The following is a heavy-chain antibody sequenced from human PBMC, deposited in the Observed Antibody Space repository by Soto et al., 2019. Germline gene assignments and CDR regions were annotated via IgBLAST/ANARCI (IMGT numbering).Heavy chain of an antibody. Sequence: SVKVSCKASGGTVSSYTFSWVRQAPGQGLEWMGRIIPILGTANYAQKFQGRATITADKSTSTVYMELSSLRSEDTAVYYCARQEAVGTNYGYYFDHWGQGALVTVS. D-gene: IGHD1-26*01. CDR1: GGTVSSYT. V-gene: IGHV1-69*08. J-gene: IGHJ4*02. CDR3: ARQEAVGTNYGYYFDH. CDR2: IIPILGTA.